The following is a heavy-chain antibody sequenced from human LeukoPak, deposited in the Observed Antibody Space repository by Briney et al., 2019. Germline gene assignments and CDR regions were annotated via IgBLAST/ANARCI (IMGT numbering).Heavy chain of an antibody. Sequence: SETLSLTCAVYGGSFSGYYWSWIRQPPGKGLEWIGEINHSGSTSYNPSLKSRVTISVDTSKNQFSLKLSSVTAADTAVYYCASLRSARHYYYYYMDVWGKGTTVTVSS. J-gene: IGHJ6*03. CDR1: GGSFSGYY. V-gene: IGHV4-34*01. CDR3: ASLRSARHYYYYYMDV. D-gene: IGHD3-3*01. CDR2: INHSGST.